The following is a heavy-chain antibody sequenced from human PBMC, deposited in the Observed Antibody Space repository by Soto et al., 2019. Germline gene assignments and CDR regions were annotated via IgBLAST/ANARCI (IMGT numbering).Heavy chain of an antibody. V-gene: IGHV3-9*01. CDR2: ISWNSGSI. J-gene: IGHJ3*02. CDR3: AKVVVGELSYPGESQAFDI. CDR1: GFTFDDYA. Sequence: GGSLRLSCAASGFTFDDYAMHWVRQAPGKGLEWVSGISWNSGSIGYADSVKGRFTISRDNAKNSLYLQMNSLRAEDTALYYCAKVVVGELSYPGESQAFDIWGQGTMVTVSS. D-gene: IGHD3-16*02.